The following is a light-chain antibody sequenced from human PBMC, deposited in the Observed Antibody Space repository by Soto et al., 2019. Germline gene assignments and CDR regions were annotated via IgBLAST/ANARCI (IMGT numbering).Light chain of an antibody. Sequence: EIVLTHSQGTLFLSPGERATLSCRASQSVSSSYLAWYQQKPGQAPRLLIYGASSRATGIPDRFSGSGSGTDFTLTISRLEPEDFAVYYCQQYGSSSLTFGGETKVEIK. CDR3: QQYGSSSLT. J-gene: IGKJ4*01. V-gene: IGKV3-20*01. CDR2: GAS. CDR1: QSVSSSY.